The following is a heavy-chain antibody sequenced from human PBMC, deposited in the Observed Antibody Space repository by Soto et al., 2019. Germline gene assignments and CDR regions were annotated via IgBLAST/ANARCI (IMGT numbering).Heavy chain of an antibody. CDR1: GFSFSSYG. CDR2: ISDDGTFK. J-gene: IGHJ4*02. CDR3: AKDYGPKAPYSYSNTHTDF. V-gene: IGHV3-30*18. D-gene: IGHD2-21*01. Sequence: QRQLVDSGGGVVQPGRSLRLSCAASGFSFSSYGMHWVRQAPGKGLEWVAVISDDGTFKDYADSGKGRFTISRDNSENTLFLQMNSLRPNDTAVYYWAKDYGPKAPYSYSNTHTDFWGLGTRVTVSS.